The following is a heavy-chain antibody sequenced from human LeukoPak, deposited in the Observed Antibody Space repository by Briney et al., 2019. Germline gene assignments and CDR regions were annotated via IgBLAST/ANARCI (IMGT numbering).Heavy chain of an antibody. D-gene: IGHD2-2*01. J-gene: IGHJ6*02. CDR1: GFTFSSYG. CDR2: IWYDGSNK. Sequence: QPGRSLRLSCAASGFTFSSYGMHWVRQAPGKGLEWVAVIWYDGSNKYYADSVKGRFTISRDNSKNTLYLQMNSLRAEDTAVYYCARDGVSTSDPAPSPAGMDVWGQGTTVTVSS. V-gene: IGHV3-33*01. CDR3: ARDGVSTSDPAPSPAGMDV.